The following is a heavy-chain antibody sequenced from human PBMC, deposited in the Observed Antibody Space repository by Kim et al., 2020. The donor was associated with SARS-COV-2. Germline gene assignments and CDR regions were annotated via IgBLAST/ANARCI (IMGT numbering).Heavy chain of an antibody. CDR3: ARDQLGIAVAAPIDY. J-gene: IGHJ4*02. D-gene: IGHD6-19*01. Sequence: GGSLRLSCAASGFTFSSYGMHWVRQAPGKGLEWVAVISYDGSNKYYADSVKGRFTISRDNSKNTLYLQMNSLRAEDTAVYYCARDQLGIAVAAPIDYWGQGTLVTVSS. CDR1: GFTFSSYG. CDR2: ISYDGSNK. V-gene: IGHV3-33*05.